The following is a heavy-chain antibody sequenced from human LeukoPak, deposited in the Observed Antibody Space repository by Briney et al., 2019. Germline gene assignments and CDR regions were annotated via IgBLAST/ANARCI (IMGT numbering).Heavy chain of an antibody. CDR2: IGYTGDST. D-gene: IGHD4-23*01. CDR1: GFTFSSYA. Sequence: GGSVTLPYSASGFTFSSYALNWLRQAPGKELKWVSGIGYTGDSTFYADSMKGRFTVSRDSSKNTLFLHMNSLRAEDTALYYCAKAGTVDGSFDIWGQGTMVSVFS. CDR3: AKAGTVDGSFDI. J-gene: IGHJ3*02. V-gene: IGHV3-23*01.